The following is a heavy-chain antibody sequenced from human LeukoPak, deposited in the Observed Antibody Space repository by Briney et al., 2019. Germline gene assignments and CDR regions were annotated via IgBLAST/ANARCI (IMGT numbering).Heavy chain of an antibody. V-gene: IGHV1-18*01. CDR1: SYTFTSYG. J-gene: IGHJ4*02. CDR3: ARVDGPTYYDFWSGLKGPLDFDY. D-gene: IGHD3-3*01. CDR2: ISACNGNT. Sequence: ASVKVSCKASSYTFTSYGISWVRQAPGRGLEWMGWISACNGNTNYAQKLQGRVTMTTDTSTSTAYMELRSLRSDDTAVYYCARVDGPTYYDFWSGLKGPLDFDYWGQGTLVTVSS.